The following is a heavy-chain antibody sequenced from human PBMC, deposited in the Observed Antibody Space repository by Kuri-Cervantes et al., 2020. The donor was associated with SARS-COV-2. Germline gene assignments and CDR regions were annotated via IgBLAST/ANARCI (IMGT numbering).Heavy chain of an antibody. Sequence: GESLKISCAASGFTFSSDWMTRVREAPGKGLEWVASMKRDGSEKYYVDSVKGRFTISRDNAKNSLDLQMNSLRPDDTAVYYCAGGYSSGWPDHWGQGTLVTVSS. D-gene: IGHD6-19*01. CDR3: AGGYSSGWPDH. CDR1: GFTFSSDW. J-gene: IGHJ5*02. CDR2: MKRDGSEK. V-gene: IGHV3-7*01.